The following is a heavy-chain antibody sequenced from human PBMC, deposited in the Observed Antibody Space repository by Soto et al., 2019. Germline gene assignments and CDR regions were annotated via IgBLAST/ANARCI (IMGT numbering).Heavy chain of an antibody. J-gene: IGHJ1*01. CDR1: GFTFRSYV. Sequence: QVHLVESGGGVVQPGTSLRVSCVGSGFTFRSYVIHWVRQAPGKGLEWVALTSYDGSDKYYGDSVKGRFTISRDNSRNTVGVQTDTIRREDTALYSSARWGTRGGLDVWGQGTLVSVSS. D-gene: IGHD3-16*01. V-gene: IGHV3-30*19. CDR2: TSYDGSDK. CDR3: ARWGTRGGLDV.